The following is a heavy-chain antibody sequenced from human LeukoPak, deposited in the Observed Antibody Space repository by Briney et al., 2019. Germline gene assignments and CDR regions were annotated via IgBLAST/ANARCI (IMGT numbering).Heavy chain of an antibody. Sequence: PSETLSLTCTVSGGSISSNNYYWGWIRQPPGKGLEWIGSIYYSGSTYNNPSLKSRVTISVDTTKNQFSLKLTSVTASDTAEYYCASSPSGYWWNFDCWGQGTLVTVSS. CDR2: IYYSGST. CDR1: GGSISSNNYY. D-gene: IGHD3-22*01. CDR3: ASSPSGYWWNFDC. J-gene: IGHJ4*02. V-gene: IGHV4-39*01.